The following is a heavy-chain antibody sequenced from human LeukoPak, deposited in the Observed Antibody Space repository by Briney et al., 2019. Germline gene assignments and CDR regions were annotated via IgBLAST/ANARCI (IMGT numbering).Heavy chain of an antibody. CDR3: AREWGRREGRIVVVPAAPFDP. J-gene: IGHJ5*02. D-gene: IGHD2-2*01. CDR2: IIPIFGTA. V-gene: IGHV1-69*01. CDR1: GGTFSSXA. Sequence: XGGTFSSXAISWVRQAPGQGGEWMGGIIPIFGTANYAQKFQGRVTITADESTSTAYMELSSLRSEDTAVYYCAREWGRREGRIVVVPAAPFDPWGQGTLVTVSS.